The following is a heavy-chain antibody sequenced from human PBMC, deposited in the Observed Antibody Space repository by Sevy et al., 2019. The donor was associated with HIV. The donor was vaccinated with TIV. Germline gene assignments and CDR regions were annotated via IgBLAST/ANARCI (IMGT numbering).Heavy chain of an antibody. CDR3: AKSHGAMVRGVIGSGIDY. J-gene: IGHJ4*02. D-gene: IGHD3-10*01. Sequence: GGSLRLSCAASGFTFSSYAMSWVRQAPGKGLEWVSAISGSGGSTYYADSVKGRFTISRDNSKNTLSLQMNSLRAEDTAVYYCAKSHGAMVRGVIGSGIDYWGQGTLVTVSS. V-gene: IGHV3-23*01. CDR1: GFTFSSYA. CDR2: ISGSGGST.